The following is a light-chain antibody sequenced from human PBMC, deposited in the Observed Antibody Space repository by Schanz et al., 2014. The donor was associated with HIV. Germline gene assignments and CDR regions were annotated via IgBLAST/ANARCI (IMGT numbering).Light chain of an antibody. CDR1: SSNIGNNY. J-gene: IGLJ3*02. CDR2: DNN. V-gene: IGLV1-51*01. CDR3: SSYTGRNAWV. Sequence: QSVLTQPPSVSAAPGQKVTISCSGSSSNIGNNYVSWYQQLPGTAPKLLIYDNNKRPSGIPDRFSGSKSGNTASLTISGLLAEDEADYYCSSYTGRNAWVFGGGTKLTVL.